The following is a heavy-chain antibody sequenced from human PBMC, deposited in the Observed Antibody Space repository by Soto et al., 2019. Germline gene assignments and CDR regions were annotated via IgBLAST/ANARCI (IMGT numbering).Heavy chain of an antibody. Sequence: PGGSLRLSCAASGFTFSSYGMHWVRQAPGKGLEWVAVISYDGSNKYYGDSVKGRFTISRDNSKNTLYLQMNSLRGEDTAVYYCARVSIFGVVEAPVDYWGQGTLVTVSS. J-gene: IGHJ4*02. V-gene: IGHV3-30*03. D-gene: IGHD3-3*01. CDR3: ARVSIFGVVEAPVDY. CDR1: GFTFSSYG. CDR2: ISYDGSNK.